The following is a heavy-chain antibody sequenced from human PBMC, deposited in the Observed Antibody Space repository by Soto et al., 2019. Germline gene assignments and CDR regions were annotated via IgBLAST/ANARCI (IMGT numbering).Heavy chain of an antibody. J-gene: IGHJ4*02. CDR1: GFTFSSYW. CDR3: ARATGADKEDY. V-gene: IGHV3-7*04. CDR2: IKEDGSEK. Sequence: GGSLRLSCAASGFTFSSYWMSRVRQAPGKGPEWVANIKEDGSEKYYVDSVKGRFTISRDNAKNSLYLQMNSLRAEDTAVYYCARATGADKEDYWGQGTLVTVSS. D-gene: IGHD3-10*01.